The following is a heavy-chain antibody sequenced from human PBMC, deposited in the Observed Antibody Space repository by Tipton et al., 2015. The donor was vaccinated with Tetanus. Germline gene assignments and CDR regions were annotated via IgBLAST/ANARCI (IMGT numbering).Heavy chain of an antibody. V-gene: IGHV4-39*01. D-gene: IGHD3-10*01. Sequence: GLVKPSETLSLTCNVSGGSISSNLYYWHWIRQPPGKGLEWIGSIYYSGNTYYNSSLKSRVAISVDTSKNQFPLKLSSVTAADTAVYYCARRYGSGAYAHQYFDYWGQGTLVTVSS. CDR1: GGSISSNLYY. CDR2: IYYSGNT. J-gene: IGHJ4*02. CDR3: ARRYGSGAYAHQYFDY.